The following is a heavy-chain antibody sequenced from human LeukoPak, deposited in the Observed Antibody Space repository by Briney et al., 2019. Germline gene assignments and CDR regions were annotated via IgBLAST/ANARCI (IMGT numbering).Heavy chain of an antibody. CDR1: GFTFRNYA. J-gene: IGHJ4*02. D-gene: IGHD6-6*01. CDR3: ASGRGIENSSPLDY. Sequence: PGGSLRLSCAASGFTFRNYAMSWVRQAPGKGLEWVSTISGSGGSTYYADSVKGRFTISRDNSKNTLYLQMNSLRDEDTAVYYCASGRGIENSSPLDYWSQGTLVTVSS. CDR2: ISGSGGST. V-gene: IGHV3-23*01.